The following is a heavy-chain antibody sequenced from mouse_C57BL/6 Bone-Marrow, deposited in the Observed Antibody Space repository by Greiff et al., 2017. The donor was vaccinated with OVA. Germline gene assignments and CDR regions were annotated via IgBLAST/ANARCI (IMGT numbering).Heavy chain of an antibody. CDR2: ISDGGSYT. CDR3: ARYGSSPYYAMDY. J-gene: IGHJ4*01. V-gene: IGHV5-4*03. D-gene: IGHD1-1*01. CDR1: GFTFSSYA. Sequence: EVKLMESGGGLVKPGGSLKLSCAASGFTFSSYAMSWVRQTPEKRLEWVATISDGGSYTYYPDNVKGRFTISRDNAKNNLYLQMSHLKSEDTAMYYCARYGSSPYYAMDYWGQGTSVTVSS.